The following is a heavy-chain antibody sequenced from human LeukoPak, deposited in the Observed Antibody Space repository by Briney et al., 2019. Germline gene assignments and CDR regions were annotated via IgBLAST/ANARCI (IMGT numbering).Heavy chain of an antibody. Sequence: PGGSLRLSCAASGLTFSSYAMSWVRQAPGKGLEWVSVISGSGGSTYYADSVKGRFTISRDNSKNTLYLQMNSLRAEDTAVYYCARDPRITIRGVDAFDIWGQGTMVTVPS. CDR1: GLTFSSYA. CDR2: ISGSGGST. V-gene: IGHV3-23*01. CDR3: ARDPRITIRGVDAFDI. J-gene: IGHJ3*02. D-gene: IGHD3-10*01.